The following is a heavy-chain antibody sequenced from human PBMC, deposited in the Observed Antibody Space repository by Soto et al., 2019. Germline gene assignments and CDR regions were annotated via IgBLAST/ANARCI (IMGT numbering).Heavy chain of an antibody. J-gene: IGHJ4*02. D-gene: IGHD6-19*01. CDR2: ISYDGSNK. Sequence: QVQLVESGGGVVQPGRSLRLSCAASGFTFSSYAMHWVRQAPGKGLEWVAVISYDGSNKYYADSVKGRFTISRDNSKNTLYLQMNSLRAEDTAVYYCARDHVTAVAGSFDYWGQGILVTVSS. V-gene: IGHV3-30-3*01. CDR1: GFTFSSYA. CDR3: ARDHVTAVAGSFDY.